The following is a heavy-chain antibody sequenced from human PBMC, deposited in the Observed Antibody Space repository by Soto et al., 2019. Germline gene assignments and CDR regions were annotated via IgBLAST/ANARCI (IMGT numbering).Heavy chain of an antibody. D-gene: IGHD6-6*01. CDR2: INAGNGNT. J-gene: IGHJ5*02. CDR1: GNTFTSYA. V-gene: IGHV1-3*01. CDR3: ARERYVSSSWFDP. Sequence: QVQLVQSGAEVKKPGASVKVSCKAAGNTFTSYAMHWVRQAPGQRLEWMGWINAGNGNTKYSQKFQGRVTITRDTSASTAYMELSSLRSEDTAVYYCARERYVSSSWFDPWGQGTLVSVSS.